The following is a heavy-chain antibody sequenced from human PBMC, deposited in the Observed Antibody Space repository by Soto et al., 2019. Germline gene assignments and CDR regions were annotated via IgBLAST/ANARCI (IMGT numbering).Heavy chain of an antibody. CDR2: IYSSGST. Sequence: QVQLQESGPGLVKPSETLTLTCSVSGNSISSYYWSWIRQPPGKGLEWIGYIYSSGSTNYNPSLKSRVAISVEMSRNQFSLQLSSVTATDTAVYYCATGRFSGSSQLDYWGQGTLVTVSS. V-gene: IGHV4-59*01. CDR3: ATGRFSGSSQLDY. J-gene: IGHJ4*02. D-gene: IGHD1-26*01. CDR1: GNSISSYY.